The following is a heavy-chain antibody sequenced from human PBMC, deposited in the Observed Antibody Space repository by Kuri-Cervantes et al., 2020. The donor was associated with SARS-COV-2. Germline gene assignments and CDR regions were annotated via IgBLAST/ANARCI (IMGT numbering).Heavy chain of an antibody. CDR3: ARVHSYGPQDYYYYGMDV. CDR1: GFTFSSYS. D-gene: IGHD5-18*01. V-gene: IGHV3-21*01. J-gene: IGHJ6*02. Sequence: GSLKISCAASGFTFSSYSMNWVRQAPGKGLEWVSSISSSSSYIYYADSVKGRFTISRDNAKNSLYLQMNSLRAEDTAVYYCARVHSYGPQDYYYYGMDVWGQGTTVTVSS. CDR2: ISSSSSYI.